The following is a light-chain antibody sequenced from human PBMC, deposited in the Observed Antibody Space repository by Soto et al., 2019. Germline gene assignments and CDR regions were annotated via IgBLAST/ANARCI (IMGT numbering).Light chain of an antibody. CDR1: SGSVSTSNY. CDR3: VLFMGSAWV. CDR2: STN. V-gene: IGLV8-61*01. J-gene: IGLJ3*02. Sequence: QTVVTQEPSFSVSPGGTVTLTCGLSSGSVSTSNYPSWYQQTPGQAPRTLIYSTNTRSSGVPDRFSGSSPGDKAALTITGAQTYDESNYYCVLFMGSAWVFGGGTQLTVL.